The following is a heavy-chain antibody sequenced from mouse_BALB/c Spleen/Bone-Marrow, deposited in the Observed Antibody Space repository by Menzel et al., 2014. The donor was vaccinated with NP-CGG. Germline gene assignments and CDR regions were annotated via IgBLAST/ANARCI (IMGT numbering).Heavy chain of an antibody. J-gene: IGHJ3*01. V-gene: IGHV1S53*02. Sequence: QVQLKESDAELVKPGASVKISCKASGYPFTDHAIHWVKQKPEQGLEWIGYISPGDGVIKYNEKFKGKAILTADKSSSTAYMQLNSLTSEDSAVYFCKRSLGRFAYWGQGTLVTVSA. CDR1: GYPFTDHA. D-gene: IGHD4-1*01. CDR2: ISPGDGVI. CDR3: KRSLGRFAY.